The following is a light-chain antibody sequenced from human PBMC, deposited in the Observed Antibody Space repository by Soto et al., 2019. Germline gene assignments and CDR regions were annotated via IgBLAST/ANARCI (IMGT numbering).Light chain of an antibody. Sequence: DIQMTQSPSSLSASVGDRVTITCRASQSISTYLNWYQQKPGKAPKLLIYAASTLQSGVPSRFSGSGSGTEFPLTISSLQPEDFATYHCQESYSTLLTFGGGTKVEIK. CDR3: QESYSTLLT. CDR2: AAS. V-gene: IGKV1-39*01. J-gene: IGKJ4*01. CDR1: QSISTY.